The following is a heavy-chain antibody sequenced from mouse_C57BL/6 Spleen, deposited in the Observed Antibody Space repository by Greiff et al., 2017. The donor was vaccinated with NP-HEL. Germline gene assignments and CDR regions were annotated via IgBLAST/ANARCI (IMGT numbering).Heavy chain of an antibody. CDR1: GYTFNSYW. D-gene: IGHD2-5*01. J-gene: IGHJ3*01. V-gene: IGHV1-64*01. Sequence: VQLQQSGAELVKPGASVKLSCKASGYTFNSYWMHWVKQRPGQGLEWIGMIHTNSGSTNYNETFKSKATLTVDKSSSTAYMPLSSLTSEDSAVYYCAHSNYEWFAYWGQGTLVTVAA. CDR2: IHTNSGST. CDR3: AHSNYEWFAY.